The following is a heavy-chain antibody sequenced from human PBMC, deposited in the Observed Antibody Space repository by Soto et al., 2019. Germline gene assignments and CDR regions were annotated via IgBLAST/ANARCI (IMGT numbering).Heavy chain of an antibody. D-gene: IGHD6-6*01. CDR1: GGSISSSNW. Sequence: QVQLQESGPGLVKPSGTLSLTCAVSGGSISSSNWWSWVRQPPGKGLEWIGEIYHSGSTNYNPSPKRPGTLSVDTSKHHFSLQLGSVTAADTAVYYCALDSSSSHGGLYSHAMDVWGQGTTVTVSS. CDR2: IYHSGST. J-gene: IGHJ6*02. CDR3: ALDSSSSHGGLYSHAMDV. V-gene: IGHV4-4*02.